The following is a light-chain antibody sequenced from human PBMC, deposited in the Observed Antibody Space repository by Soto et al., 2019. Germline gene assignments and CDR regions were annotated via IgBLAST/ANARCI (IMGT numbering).Light chain of an antibody. CDR3: HQHGISPWT. J-gene: IGKJ1*01. CDR1: QSVTNNY. V-gene: IGKV3-20*01. CDR2: GAS. Sequence: EVVLAQSPGTLSLSPGERATLSCRASQSVTNNYLAWFQQKLGQAPRLLIYGASTRAIGIPDRFIGSGSGTDFTLTISTLEPEDFAVYYCHQHGISPWTFGEGTRVDIK.